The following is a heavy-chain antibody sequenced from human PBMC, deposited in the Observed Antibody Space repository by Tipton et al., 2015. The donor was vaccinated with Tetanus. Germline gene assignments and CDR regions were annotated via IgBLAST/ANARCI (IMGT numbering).Heavy chain of an antibody. J-gene: IGHJ4*02. CDR1: GFTFSRYA. V-gene: IGHV3-30-3*01. Sequence: SLRLSCAASGFTFSRYAMHWVRQAPGKGLEWLALISYDGSSEYYADSVKGRFTISRDNSKNTLYLQMNSLSTEDTAVYYCARGMRYFDFWGQGTLVTVSS. CDR3: ARGMRYFDF. CDR2: ISYDGSSE.